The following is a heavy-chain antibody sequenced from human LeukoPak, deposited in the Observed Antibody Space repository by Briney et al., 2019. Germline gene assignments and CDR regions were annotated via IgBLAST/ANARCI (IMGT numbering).Heavy chain of an antibody. CDR2: ISWYSRSI. V-gene: IGHV3-9*01. CDR3: AKDSGDGYGDYVTHAFDI. Sequence: GGSLILSCAASGFTFDDYAMHWVRQAPGKGLDWVSGISWYSRSIGYADSVKGRFTIYRDNAKNSLYLQMNSLRAEDTALYYCAKDSGDGYGDYVTHAFDIWGQGTMVSVSS. CDR1: GFTFDDYA. D-gene: IGHD4-17*01. J-gene: IGHJ3*02.